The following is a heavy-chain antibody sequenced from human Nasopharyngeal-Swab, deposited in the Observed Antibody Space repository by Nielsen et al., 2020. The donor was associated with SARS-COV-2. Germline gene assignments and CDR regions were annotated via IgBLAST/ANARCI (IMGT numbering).Heavy chain of an antibody. V-gene: IGHV4-59*01. CDR1: GGSISSYY. CDR3: ARVGKIAAADRNFWFDP. J-gene: IGHJ5*02. Sequence: SETLSLTCTVSGGSISSYYWSWIRQPPGKGLEWLGYIYYSGSTNYNPSLKSRVTISVDTSKNQFSLKLSSVTAADTAVYYCARVGKIAAADRNFWFDPWGQGTLVTVSS. D-gene: IGHD6-13*01. CDR2: IYYSGST.